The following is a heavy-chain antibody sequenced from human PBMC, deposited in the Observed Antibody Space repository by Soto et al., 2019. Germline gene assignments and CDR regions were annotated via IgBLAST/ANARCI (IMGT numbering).Heavy chain of an antibody. CDR3: ARGGASGYDYPVLEWGMDV. V-gene: IGHV1-2*04. D-gene: IGHD5-12*01. CDR1: GYTFTGYY. Sequence: ASVKVSCKASGYTFTGYYMHWVRQAPGQGLEWMGWINPNSGGTNYAQKFQGWVTMTRDTSISTAYMELSRLRSDDTAVYYCARGGASGYDYPVLEWGMDVWGQGTTVTVSS. CDR2: INPNSGGT. J-gene: IGHJ6*02.